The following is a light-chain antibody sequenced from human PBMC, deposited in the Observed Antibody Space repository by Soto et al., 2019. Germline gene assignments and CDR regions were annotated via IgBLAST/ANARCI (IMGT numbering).Light chain of an antibody. Sequence: EIVLTQSPGTLSLSPGERATLSCRASQSVSSSYLAWYQQKPVQAPRLLIYGASSRATGIPGRFSGSGSVTDFTLTISSLEPEDFAVYYCQQSGRSPFTFGPGTNVDI. V-gene: IGKV3-20*01. CDR2: GAS. J-gene: IGKJ3*01. CDR3: QQSGRSPFT. CDR1: QSVSSSY.